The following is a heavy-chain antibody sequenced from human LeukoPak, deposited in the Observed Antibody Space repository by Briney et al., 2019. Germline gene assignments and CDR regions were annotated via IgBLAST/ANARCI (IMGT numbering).Heavy chain of an antibody. CDR1: GGSFSGYY. D-gene: IGHD6-6*01. J-gene: IGHJ2*01. Sequence: SETLSLTCAVYGGSFSGYYWSWIRQPPGKGLEWIGEINHSGSTNYNPSLKSRVTISVDTSKNQFSLKLSSVTAADTAVYYCARSPTRAIAARIYWYFDLWGRGTLVTVSS. CDR3: ARSPTRAIAARIYWYFDL. V-gene: IGHV4-34*01. CDR2: INHSGST.